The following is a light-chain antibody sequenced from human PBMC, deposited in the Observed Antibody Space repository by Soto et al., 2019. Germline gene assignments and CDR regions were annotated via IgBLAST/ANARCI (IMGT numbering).Light chain of an antibody. Sequence: ALTQPPSASGSPGQSVTISCTGTSSDVGAYNYVSWYQQHPGKAPKLMIYEVSYRPSGVPDRFSGSKSGNTASLTVYGLKAEDEDAYYCSSYAGSSTVFGTGTKVTV. CDR1: SSDVGAYNY. V-gene: IGLV2-8*01. CDR2: EVS. J-gene: IGLJ1*01. CDR3: SSYAGSSTV.